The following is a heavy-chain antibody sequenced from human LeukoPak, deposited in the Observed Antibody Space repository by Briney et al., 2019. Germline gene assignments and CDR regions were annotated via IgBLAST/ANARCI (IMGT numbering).Heavy chain of an antibody. CDR1: GGSISSYY. D-gene: IGHD3-10*02. Sequence: SETLSLTCTVSGGSISSYYWSWIRQPPGKGLEWIGYIYYSGSTNYNPSLKSRVTVSVDTSKNQFSLKLSSVTAADTAVYYCARPFRPDFPNAVRDIWGQGTMVTVSS. CDR3: ARPFRPDFPNAVRDI. V-gene: IGHV4-59*08. J-gene: IGHJ3*02. CDR2: IYYSGST.